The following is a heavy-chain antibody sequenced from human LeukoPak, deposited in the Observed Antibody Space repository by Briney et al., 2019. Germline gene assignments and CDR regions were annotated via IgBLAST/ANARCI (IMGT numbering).Heavy chain of an antibody. D-gene: IGHD2-15*01. CDR2: IKSKTDGGAT. CDR3: TTGGCSGGGCFSGHY. J-gene: IGHJ4*02. CDR1: GFTFSKAW. V-gene: IGHV3-15*01. Sequence: MAGGSLRLSCAASGFTFSKAWMSWVRQAPGKGLEWVGRIKSKTDGGATDYAAPVKGRFTISRDDSKNTLYLHMNSPKTDDTAVYYCTTGGCSGGGCFSGHYWGQGTLVTVSS.